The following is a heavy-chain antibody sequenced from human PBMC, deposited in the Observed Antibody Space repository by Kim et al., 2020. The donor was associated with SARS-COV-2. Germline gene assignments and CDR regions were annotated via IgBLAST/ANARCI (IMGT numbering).Heavy chain of an antibody. CDR2: INHSGST. Sequence: SETLSLTCAVYGGSFSGYYWSWIRQPPGKGLEWIGEINHSGSTNYNPSLKSRVTISVDTSKNQFSLKLSSVTAADTAVYYCARYCGGDCYLEYFQHWGQGTLVTVSS. V-gene: IGHV4-34*01. CDR3: ARYCGGDCYLEYFQH. D-gene: IGHD2-21*02. J-gene: IGHJ1*01. CDR1: GGSFSGYY.